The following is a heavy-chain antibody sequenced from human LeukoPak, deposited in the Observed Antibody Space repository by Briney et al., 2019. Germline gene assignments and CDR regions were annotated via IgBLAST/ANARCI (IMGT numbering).Heavy chain of an antibody. CDR3: ARDHSNYGSYDY. D-gene: IGHD4-11*01. Sequence: SETLSLTCAVYGGSFSGYYWSWIRQPSGKGLEWIGEINHSGSTNYNPSLKSRVTISVDTSKNQFSLKLSSVTAADTAVYYCARDHSNYGSYDYWGQGTLVTVSS. CDR1: GGSFSGYY. V-gene: IGHV4-34*01. CDR2: INHSGST. J-gene: IGHJ4*02.